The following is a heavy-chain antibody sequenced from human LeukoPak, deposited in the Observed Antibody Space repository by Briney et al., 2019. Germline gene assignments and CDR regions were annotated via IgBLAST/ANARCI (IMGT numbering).Heavy chain of an antibody. CDR1: GFTFSSYG. CDR2: IWYDGSNK. D-gene: IGHD6-19*01. Sequence: GGSLRLSCAASGFTFSSYGMHWVRQAPGKGLEWVAVIWYDGSNKYYADSVKGRFTISRDNSKNTLYLQMNSLRAEDTAVYYCAREVSSGWYYFDYWGQGTLVTVSS. V-gene: IGHV3-33*01. CDR3: AREVSSGWYYFDY. J-gene: IGHJ4*02.